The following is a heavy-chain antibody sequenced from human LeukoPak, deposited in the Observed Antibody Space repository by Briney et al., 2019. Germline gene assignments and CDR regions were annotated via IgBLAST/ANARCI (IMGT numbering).Heavy chain of an antibody. Sequence: SETLSLTCTVSGGSISSRGYYWVWIRQPPGKGLDYIGTISYSGSTYYNASLRSRVTISVDTSENHSSLKLSSVTAADTAVYFCARHGEGYGAFDIWGQGTMVTVSS. CDR2: ISYSGST. CDR1: GGSISSRGYY. CDR3: ARHGEGYGAFDI. D-gene: IGHD3-10*01. V-gene: IGHV4-39*01. J-gene: IGHJ3*02.